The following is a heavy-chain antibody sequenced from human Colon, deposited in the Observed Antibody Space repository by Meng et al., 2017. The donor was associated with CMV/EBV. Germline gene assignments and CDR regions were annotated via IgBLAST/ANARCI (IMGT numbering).Heavy chain of an antibody. CDR3: ARDRGVVHHDAFDI. V-gene: IGHV3-48*03. J-gene: IGHJ3*02. Sequence: GGSLRLSCVGSGFSFSNFEFNWVRQAPGKGLQWLSYISSSSNTKDYADSVKGRFTISRDNAKNSLYLQMDSLRPEDTGLYYCARDRGVVHHDAFDIWGRGTTVTVSS. CDR2: ISSSSNTK. CDR1: GFSFSNFE. D-gene: IGHD2-15*01.